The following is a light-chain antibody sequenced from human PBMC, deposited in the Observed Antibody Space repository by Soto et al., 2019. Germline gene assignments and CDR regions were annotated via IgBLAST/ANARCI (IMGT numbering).Light chain of an antibody. Sequence: QSVLTQPASVSGSPGQSITISCTGTSSDVARYNLVSWYQQHPGKAPKLMIYEGSKRPSGVSNRFSGSKSGNTASLTISGLQAEDEADYYCCSYAGSSTPVVFGGGTKLTVL. CDR2: EGS. CDR3: CSYAGSSTPVV. V-gene: IGLV2-23*01. J-gene: IGLJ2*01. CDR1: SSDVARYNL.